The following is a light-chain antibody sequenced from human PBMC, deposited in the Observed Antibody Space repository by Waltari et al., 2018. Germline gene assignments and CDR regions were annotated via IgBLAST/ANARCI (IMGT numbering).Light chain of an antibody. CDR3: QKYNAAPWT. Sequence: DFQMTQSPSSMSASVGDRVTITCRASQGITNYLAWYQQRPGKVPKLLIYAASTLQSGVPSRFSGSGSGTDFTLTISSLQPEDVATYYCQKYNAAPWTFGQGTKVEI. V-gene: IGKV1-27*01. J-gene: IGKJ1*01. CDR2: AAS. CDR1: QGITNY.